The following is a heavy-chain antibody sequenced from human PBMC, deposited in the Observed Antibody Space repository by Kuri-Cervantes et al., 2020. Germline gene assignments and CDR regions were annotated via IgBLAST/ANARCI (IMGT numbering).Heavy chain of an antibody. Sequence: ASVKVSCKASGYTFTSYAMHWVRQAPGQRLEWMGWSNAGNGNTKYSQEFQGRVTMTRNTSISTAYMELSSLRSEDTAVYYCARDGGWLQSQYYFDYWGQGTLVTVSS. J-gene: IGHJ4*02. CDR2: SNAGNGNT. CDR3: ARDGGWLQSQYYFDY. V-gene: IGHV1-3*02. D-gene: IGHD5-24*01. CDR1: GYTFTSYA.